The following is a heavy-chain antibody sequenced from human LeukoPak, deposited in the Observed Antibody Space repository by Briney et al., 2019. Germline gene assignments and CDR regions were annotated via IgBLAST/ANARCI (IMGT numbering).Heavy chain of an antibody. CDR2: IYHSGST. CDR3: ASTYSLYDAFDI. Sequence: SETLSLTCTVSGYSISSGFYWGWIRQPPGKGLEWIGNIYHSGSTYYNPSLKSRVTISVDTSKNQFSLKLISVTAADTAVYYCASTYSLYDAFDIWGQGTMVTVSS. V-gene: IGHV4-38-2*02. CDR1: GYSISSGFY. J-gene: IGHJ3*02. D-gene: IGHD1-26*01.